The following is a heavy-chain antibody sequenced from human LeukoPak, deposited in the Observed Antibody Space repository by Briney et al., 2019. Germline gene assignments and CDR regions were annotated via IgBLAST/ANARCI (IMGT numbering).Heavy chain of an antibody. CDR2: IYFSGST. J-gene: IGHJ4*02. Sequence: SETLSLTCTVSGXSISSGDYSWNWVRQHPGKGLEWIGHIYFSGSTSYNPSLKSRVTISLDTSKNQFSLKLRSVTAADTAVYYCTRAETYWGQGTLVTVSS. CDR1: GXSISSGDYS. V-gene: IGHV4-31*03. CDR3: TRAETY.